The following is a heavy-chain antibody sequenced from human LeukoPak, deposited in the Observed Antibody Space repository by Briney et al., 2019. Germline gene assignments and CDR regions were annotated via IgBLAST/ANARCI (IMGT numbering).Heavy chain of an antibody. CDR2: ISGDETTT. D-gene: IGHD1-26*01. CDR1: GFTFSSYT. Sequence: PGGSLRLSCAASGFTFSSYTMYRVRQAPGKGLVWVSRISGDETTTTYADSVMGRFTISRDNAKNTLYLQMDSLRAEDTAVYYCARAQVGSPTDYWGQGTLVTVSS. J-gene: IGHJ4*02. CDR3: ARAQVGSPTDY. V-gene: IGHV3-74*01.